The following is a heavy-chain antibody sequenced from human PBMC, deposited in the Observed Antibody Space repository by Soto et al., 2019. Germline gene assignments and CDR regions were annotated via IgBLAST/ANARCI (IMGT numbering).Heavy chain of an antibody. D-gene: IGHD4-17*01. CDR2: IYYSGST. V-gene: IGHV4-31*03. Sequence: QVQLQESGPGLVKPSPTLSLTCPVSGGSISTGGYYWTWIRQHPGKGLEWIGYIYYSGSTYYNPSLNSRVTISIDTSQNQFSLKLSSVTAADTAVYYCARALSVTLFDNWGQRTLVTVSS. CDR1: GGSISTGGYY. CDR3: ARALSVTLFDN. J-gene: IGHJ4*02.